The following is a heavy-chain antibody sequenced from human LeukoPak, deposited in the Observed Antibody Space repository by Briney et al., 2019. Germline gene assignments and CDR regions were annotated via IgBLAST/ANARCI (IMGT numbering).Heavy chain of an antibody. J-gene: IGHJ5*02. CDR3: ATYNWNYWFDP. CDR2: ISAYNGNT. Sequence: ASVKVSCKASGYTFTSYGISWVRHAPGQGLEWMGWISAYNGNTNYAQKLQGRVTMTTDTSTSTAYMELRSLRSDDTAVYYCATYNWNYWFDPWGQGTLVTVSS. D-gene: IGHD1-7*01. V-gene: IGHV1-18*01. CDR1: GYTFTSYG.